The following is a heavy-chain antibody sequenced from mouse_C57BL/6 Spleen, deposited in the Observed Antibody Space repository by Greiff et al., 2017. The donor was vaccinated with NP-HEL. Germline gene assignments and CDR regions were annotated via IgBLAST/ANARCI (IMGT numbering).Heavy chain of an antibody. J-gene: IGHJ2*01. CDR3: ARREFDDGYLYYVGY. D-gene: IGHD2-3*01. CDR1: GYTFTSYW. V-gene: IGHV1-64*01. CDR2: IHPNSGST. Sequence: QVQLQQPGAELVKPGASVKLSCKASGYTFTSYWMHWVKQRPGQGLEWIGMIHPNSGSTNYNEKFKSKATLTVDKSSSTAYLQLRSLTSEDSAVYYCARREFDDGYLYYVGYWGQGTTLTVSS.